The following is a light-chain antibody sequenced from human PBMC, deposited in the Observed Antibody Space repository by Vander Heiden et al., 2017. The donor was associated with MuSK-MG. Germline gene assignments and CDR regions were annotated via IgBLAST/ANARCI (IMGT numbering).Light chain of an antibody. CDR2: GAS. J-gene: IGKJ2*01. Sequence: EIVMTQSPATLSVSPGERATLSCRASQSVSSNLAWYQQKPGQAPRLLIYGASTRATGIPARFSGSGSGTEFTLTISSLRSEDFAVYYCQQYKNWPPYTFGQGTKLEIK. CDR3: QQYKNWPPYT. V-gene: IGKV3-15*01. CDR1: QSVSSN.